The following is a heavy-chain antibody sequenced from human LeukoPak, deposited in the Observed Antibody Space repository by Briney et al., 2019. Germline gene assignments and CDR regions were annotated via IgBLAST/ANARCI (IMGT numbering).Heavy chain of an antibody. CDR2: ISSSSYI. Sequence: GGSLRLSCAASGFTFSSYSMNWVRQAPGKGLEWVSSISSSSYIYYADSVKGRFTISRDNAKNTLYLQMNSLRAEDTAVYYCAREGDSSGYYTNWFDPWGQGTLVTVSS. V-gene: IGHV3-21*01. CDR3: AREGDSSGYYTNWFDP. D-gene: IGHD3-22*01. CDR1: GFTFSSYS. J-gene: IGHJ5*02.